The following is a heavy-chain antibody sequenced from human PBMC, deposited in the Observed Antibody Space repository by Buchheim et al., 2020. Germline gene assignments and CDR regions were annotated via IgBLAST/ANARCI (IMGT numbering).Heavy chain of an antibody. Sequence: QVQLQQWGAGLLKPSETLSLTCAVYGGSFSGYYWSWIRQPPGKGLEWIGEINHSGSTNYNPSLKSRVTISVDTSKNQFSLKLSSVTAADTAVYYCARTPPFYYGSGCVFDRYYYYYYGMAVWGQGTT. CDR2: INHSGST. D-gene: IGHD3-10*01. CDR1: GGSFSGYY. V-gene: IGHV4-34*01. J-gene: IGHJ6*02. CDR3: ARTPPFYYGSGCVFDRYYYYYYGMAV.